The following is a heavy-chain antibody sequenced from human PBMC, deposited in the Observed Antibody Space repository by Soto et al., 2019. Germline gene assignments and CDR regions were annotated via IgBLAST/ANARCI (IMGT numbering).Heavy chain of an antibody. CDR2: IYYSGST. D-gene: IGHD3-3*01. V-gene: IGHV4-31*03. CDR1: GGSISSGGYY. Sequence: SETLSLTCTVSGGSISSGGYYWSWIRQHPGKGLEWIGYIYYSGSTYYNPSLKSRVTISVDTSKNQFSLKLSSVTAADTAVYYCARVPITIFGVVSSWFDPWGQGTLVTVSS. J-gene: IGHJ5*02. CDR3: ARVPITIFGVVSSWFDP.